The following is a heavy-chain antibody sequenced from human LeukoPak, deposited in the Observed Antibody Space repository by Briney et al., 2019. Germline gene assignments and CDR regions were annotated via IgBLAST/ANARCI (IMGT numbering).Heavy chain of an antibody. CDR3: ARDGGSGSYHNLYYFYGMDV. J-gene: IGHJ6*02. D-gene: IGHD3-10*01. Sequence: GGSLRLSCAASGFTFSTYWMSWVRQAPGKGLEWVANIEQDGSEKYYVDSMKGRITVSRDNAKNSLYLQMNTLRAEDTAVYYCARDGGSGSYHNLYYFYGMDVWGQGTTVTVSS. CDR1: GFTFSTYW. CDR2: IEQDGSEK. V-gene: IGHV3-7*01.